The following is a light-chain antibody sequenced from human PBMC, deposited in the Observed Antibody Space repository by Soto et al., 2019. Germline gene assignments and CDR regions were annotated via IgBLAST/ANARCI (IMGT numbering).Light chain of an antibody. V-gene: IGKV3-15*01. CDR1: QSVSSN. J-gene: IGKJ1*01. CDR3: QQYANWPPWT. Sequence: EIVMTQSPATLSVSPGERATLSCRASQSVSSNLAWYQQKPGQAPRLRMYGASTRATGIPARFSGSGSGTEFTLTISSLQSEDFAVYYCQQYANWPPWTFGQGTKVEIK. CDR2: GAS.